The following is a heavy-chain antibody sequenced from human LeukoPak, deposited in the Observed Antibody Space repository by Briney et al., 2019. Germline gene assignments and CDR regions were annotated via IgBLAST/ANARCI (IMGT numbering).Heavy chain of an antibody. D-gene: IGHD6-19*01. CDR1: GDSVSSNTAA. J-gene: IGHJ4*02. Sequence: SQTLSLAGAISGDSVSSNTAAWNWIRQSPSRGLEWLGRTYYRTRWFNDYAVSVKSRMTIKPDTSKNQFSLQLNSVTPEDTAVYYCARVVSVAGTFDYWGQGTLVTVSS. V-gene: IGHV6-1*01. CDR3: ARVVSVAGTFDY. CDR2: TYYRTRWFN.